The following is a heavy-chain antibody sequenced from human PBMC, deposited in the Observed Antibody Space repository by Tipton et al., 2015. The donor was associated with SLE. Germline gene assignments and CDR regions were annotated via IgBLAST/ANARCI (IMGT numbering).Heavy chain of an antibody. V-gene: IGHV4-39*07. D-gene: IGHD3-9*01. CDR1: GGSISSSSYY. Sequence: TLSLTCTVSGGSISSSSYYWGWIRQPPGKGLEWIGSIYYSGSAYYNPSLESRVTISVDTSKNRFSLKLSSVTAADTAVYYCARLYYDILTGSSRDWYFDYWGQGTLVTVSS. J-gene: IGHJ4*02. CDR3: ARLYYDILTGSSRDWYFDY. CDR2: IYYSGSA.